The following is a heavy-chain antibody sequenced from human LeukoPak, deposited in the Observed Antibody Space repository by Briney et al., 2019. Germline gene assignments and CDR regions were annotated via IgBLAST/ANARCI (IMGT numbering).Heavy chain of an antibody. CDR3: ARDQYSSSGGMDV. CDR1: GFTFSSYW. D-gene: IGHD6-6*01. J-gene: IGHJ6*02. V-gene: IGHV3-7*03. CDR2: IKQDGSEK. Sequence: GGSLRLSCEASGFTFSSYWMSWVRQAPGKGLEWVANIKQDGSEKYYVDSVKGRFTISRDNAKNSLYLQMNSLRAEDTAVYYCARDQYSSSGGMDVWGQGTTVTVSS.